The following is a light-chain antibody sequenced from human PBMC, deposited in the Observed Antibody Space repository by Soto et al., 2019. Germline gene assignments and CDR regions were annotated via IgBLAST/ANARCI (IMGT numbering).Light chain of an antibody. V-gene: IGLV2-14*01. CDR3: SSFTASSTVP. CDR2: EVT. Sequence: QSVLTQPASVSGSPGQSITISCTGTTSDVGGYNFVSWYHQHPGEAPKLLIYEVTKRPSGVSSRFSASKSGNTASLIISDLQADDEGVYYCSSFTASSTVPFGGGTKVTVL. J-gene: IGLJ2*01. CDR1: TSDVGGYNF.